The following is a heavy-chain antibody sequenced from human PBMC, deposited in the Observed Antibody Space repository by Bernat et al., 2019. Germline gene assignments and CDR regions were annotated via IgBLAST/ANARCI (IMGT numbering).Heavy chain of an antibody. CDR2: ISGSSSTI. V-gene: IGHV3-48*02. J-gene: IGHJ6*02. D-gene: IGHD6-6*01. Sequence: EVQLVESGGGLVQPGGSLRLSCAASGFTFSSYTMNWVRQAPGKGLEWVSYISGSSSTIYYADSVKGRFTISRDNAKNSLYLQMNSLRDEDTAVYYCARKGAARWGMDVWGQGTTVTVSS. CDR3: ARKGAARWGMDV. CDR1: GFTFSSYT.